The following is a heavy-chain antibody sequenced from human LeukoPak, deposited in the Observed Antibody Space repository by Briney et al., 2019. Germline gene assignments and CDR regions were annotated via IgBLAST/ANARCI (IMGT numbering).Heavy chain of an antibody. CDR1: GGSITKNGYY. Sequence: TSETLSLTCSVSGGSITKNGYYWGWIRQSPETGLEWIGSMHYSGSTYYNPSLNSRVTISVDTSKNQFSLKLTSVTAADTAVYYCCGSGWFTGPFGYWGQGALVTVSS. J-gene: IGHJ4*02. CDR2: MHYSGST. V-gene: IGHV4-39*07. CDR3: CGSGWFTGPFGY. D-gene: IGHD6-19*01.